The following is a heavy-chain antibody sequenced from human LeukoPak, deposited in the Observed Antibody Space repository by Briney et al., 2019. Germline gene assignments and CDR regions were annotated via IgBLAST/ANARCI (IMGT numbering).Heavy chain of an antibody. CDR1: GGSISSYY. CDR2: IYTSGST. J-gene: IGHJ4*02. CDR3: ARASRAVAGRELDY. D-gene: IGHD6-19*01. Sequence: NTSETLSLTCTVSGGSISSYYWSWIRQPAGKGLEWIGRIYTSGSTNYNPSLKSRVTMSVDTSKNQFSLKLSSVTAADTAVYYCARASRAVAGRELDYWGRGTLVTVSS. V-gene: IGHV4-4*07.